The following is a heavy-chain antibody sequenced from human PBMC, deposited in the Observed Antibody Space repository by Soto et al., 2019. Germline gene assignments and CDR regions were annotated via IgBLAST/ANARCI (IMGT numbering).Heavy chain of an antibody. V-gene: IGHV1-18*01. J-gene: IGHJ6*02. CDR2: ISPYNDDT. D-gene: IGHD3-22*01. CDR1: GYPFSSYG. Sequence: QARLVQSGAEVRKPGASVKVSCKASGYPFSSYGISWVRQAPGQGLEWLGWISPYNDDTRYSQKLQGRVTMSTDTSSKTAYMDLKPLRSDDTAVYFCARGGYYDSSGSRNYHFYGMDVWGQGTTVTVSS. CDR3: ARGGYYDSSGSRNYHFYGMDV.